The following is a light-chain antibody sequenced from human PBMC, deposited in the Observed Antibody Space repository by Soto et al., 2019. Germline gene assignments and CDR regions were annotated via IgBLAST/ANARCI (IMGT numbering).Light chain of an antibody. CDR1: QSVSSSY. CDR2: GAS. CDR3: QQYET. J-gene: IGKJ4*01. Sequence: EIVLTQSPGTLSLSPGERATLSCRASQSVSSSYLAWYQQKPGQAPRLLIYGASSRATGIPDRFSGSGSGTDCTLTISSLEPEYFAVYYCQQYETFGGGTKVEIK. V-gene: IGKV3-20*01.